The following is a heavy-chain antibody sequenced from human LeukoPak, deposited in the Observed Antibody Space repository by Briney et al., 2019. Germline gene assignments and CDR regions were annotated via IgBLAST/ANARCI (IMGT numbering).Heavy chain of an antibody. CDR2: ISSSGSAI. Sequence: GGSLRLSCAASGFTFSRYTMFWVRQAPEKGLEWISYISSSGSAIYYADSVKGRFTIPRNNAKNSLYLQMNSLRAEDTAVYYCARVTYSTSPTPFDYWGQGTLVTVSS. J-gene: IGHJ4*02. V-gene: IGHV3-48*01. CDR1: GFTFSRYT. CDR3: ARVTYSTSPTPFDY. D-gene: IGHD6-6*01.